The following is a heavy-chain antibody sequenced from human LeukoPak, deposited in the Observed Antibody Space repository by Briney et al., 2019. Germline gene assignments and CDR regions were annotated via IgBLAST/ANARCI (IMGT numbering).Heavy chain of an antibody. J-gene: IGHJ4*02. Sequence: ASVKVSCKASRYTFTSYDINWLRQATGQGLEWMGWMNPNSGNTGYAQKFQGRVTITRNTSISTAYMELSSLRSEDTAVYYCARRDGYNYVDYWGQGTLVTVSS. CDR1: RYTFTSYD. V-gene: IGHV1-8*03. CDR2: MNPNSGNT. D-gene: IGHD5-24*01. CDR3: ARRDGYNYVDY.